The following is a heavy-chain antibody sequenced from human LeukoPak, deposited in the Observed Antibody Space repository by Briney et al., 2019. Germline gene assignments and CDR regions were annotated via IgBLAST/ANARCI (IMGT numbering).Heavy chain of an antibody. CDR3: ARSMRSGYGGDIYYFDY. D-gene: IGHD5-12*01. CDR1: GFTFSSYA. V-gene: IGHV3-30-3*01. J-gene: IGHJ4*02. Sequence: GGSLRLSCAASGFTFSSYAMHWVRQAPGKGPEWVAVISYDGSNKYYADSVKGRFTVSRDNSKNTLYLQMNSLRAEDTAMYYCARSMRSGYGGDIYYFDYWGQGTLVTVSS. CDR2: ISYDGSNK.